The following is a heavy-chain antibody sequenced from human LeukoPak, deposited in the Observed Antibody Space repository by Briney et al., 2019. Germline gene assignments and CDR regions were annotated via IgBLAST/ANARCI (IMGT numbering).Heavy chain of an antibody. D-gene: IGHD3/OR15-3a*01. CDR1: GVTFISYA. V-gene: IGHV1-69*04. Sequence: GASVKVSCKASGVTFISYAISWVRQAPGQGLEWMGRIIPILGVGNYAQKFQGRVTITADKSTSTVYMELTSLTSEDTAVYFCARLDWGFWGQGTLVTVSS. CDR3: ARLDWGF. J-gene: IGHJ4*02. CDR2: IIPILGVG.